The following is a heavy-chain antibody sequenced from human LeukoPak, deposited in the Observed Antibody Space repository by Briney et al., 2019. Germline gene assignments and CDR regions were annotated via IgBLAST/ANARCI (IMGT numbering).Heavy chain of an antibody. CDR1: GGSFSGYY. CDR3: ARSTGPIDY. D-gene: IGHD1-1*01. CDR2: INHSGST. J-gene: IGHJ4*02. V-gene: IGHV4-34*01. Sequence: KPSETLSLTCAVYGGSFSGYYRSRIRQPPGKGLEWIGEINHSGSTNYNPSLKSRVTISVDTSKNQFSLKLSSVTAADTAVYYCARSTGPIDYWGQGTLVTVSS.